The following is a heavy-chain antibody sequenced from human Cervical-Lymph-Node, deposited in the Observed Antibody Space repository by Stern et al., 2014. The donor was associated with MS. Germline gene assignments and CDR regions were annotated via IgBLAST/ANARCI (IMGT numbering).Heavy chain of an antibody. Sequence: QVQLVESGGGVVQPGTSLRLSCAASGFSFSAYGMHWVRQAPGKGLAWVARLPYDGADKYYAGFARGRFTISRDNSKSTLYLQMNSLRAEDTAVYYCARGKEETSHFYFYTLDVWGQGTTVTVSS. V-gene: IGHV3-30*03. J-gene: IGHJ6*02. D-gene: IGHD3-10*01. CDR2: LPYDGADK. CDR3: ARGKEETSHFYFYTLDV. CDR1: GFSFSAYG.